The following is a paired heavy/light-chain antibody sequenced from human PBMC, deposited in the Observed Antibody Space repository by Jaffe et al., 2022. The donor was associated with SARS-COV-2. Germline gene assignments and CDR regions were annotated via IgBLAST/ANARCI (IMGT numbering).Heavy chain of an antibody. V-gene: IGHV3-23*01. CDR1: GFTFTSYS. CDR2: LSDSGDRT. J-gene: IGHJ5*02. CDR3: AKGRIEGATFWLDP. D-gene: IGHD1-26*01. Sequence: EVQLLESGGGLVQSGGSLRLSCAASGFTFTSYSMTWVRQAPGKGLEWVSALSDSGDRTYYADSVRGRFSISRDKSKNTFYLQINGLRADDTAVYFCAKGRIEGATFWLDPWGQGTLVTVSS.
Light chain of an antibody. CDR1: SSNIGKNY. CDR2: ENS. Sequence: QSVLTQPPSVSAAPGQKVNISCSGSSSNIGKNYVSWYQQLPGTAPKLLIYENSIRPSGIPDRISGSKSGTSATLGITGLQTGDEADYYCGTWDSSQSAAVFGGGTHLTVL. J-gene: IGLJ7*01. V-gene: IGLV1-51*02. CDR3: GTWDSSQSAAV.